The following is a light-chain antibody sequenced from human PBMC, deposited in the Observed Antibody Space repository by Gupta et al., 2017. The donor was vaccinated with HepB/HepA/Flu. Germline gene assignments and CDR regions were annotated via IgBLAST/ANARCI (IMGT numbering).Light chain of an antibody. V-gene: IGKV4-1*01. CDR3: QQYYSTPCS. CDR2: WAS. Sequence: DIVMTQSPDSLAVSLGERATINCKSSQSVLYSSNNKNYLAWYQQKLGQPPKLLIYWASTRESGVPDRSSGSGSGTDFTLTISSLQAEDVAVYYCQQYYSTPCSFGQGTKLEIK. J-gene: IGKJ2*04. CDR1: QSVLYSSNNKNY.